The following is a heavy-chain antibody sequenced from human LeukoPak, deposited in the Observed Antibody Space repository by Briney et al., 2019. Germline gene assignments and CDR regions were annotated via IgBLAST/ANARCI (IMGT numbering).Heavy chain of an antibody. CDR1: GFTFSGYW. CDR2: IKYDGSEK. V-gene: IGHV3-7*01. D-gene: IGHD1/OR15-1a*01. CDR3: ARRNNAHN. Sequence: PGGSLRLSCAASGFTFSGYWMNWVRQVPGKGLEWVANIKYDGSEKYYVDSVKGRFTISRDNAKNSLYLQMNSLRAEDTAVYYCARRNNAHNWGQGTLVAVSS. J-gene: IGHJ4*02.